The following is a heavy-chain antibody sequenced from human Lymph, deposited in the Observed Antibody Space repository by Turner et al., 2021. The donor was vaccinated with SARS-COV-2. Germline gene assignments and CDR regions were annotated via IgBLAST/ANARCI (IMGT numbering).Heavy chain of an antibody. J-gene: IGHJ3*02. CDR3: ARSLGYSSGWYGDAFDI. Sequence: QVPLVQSGAEVKKPGSSVKVSCNASGYTFTGLYVHWVRQAPGQGLEWMGWINPNSGGTDYAQNFQGRVTMTRDTSISTAYMELSRLSSDDTAVYYCARSLGYSSGWYGDAFDIWGLGTMVTVSS. CDR2: INPNSGGT. CDR1: GYTFTGLY. D-gene: IGHD6-19*01. V-gene: IGHV1-2*02.